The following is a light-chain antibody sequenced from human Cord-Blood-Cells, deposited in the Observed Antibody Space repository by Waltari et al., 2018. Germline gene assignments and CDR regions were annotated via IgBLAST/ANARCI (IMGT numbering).Light chain of an antibody. CDR3: SSYTSSSTLYV. Sequence: QSALTQPASVSGSPGQSITISCTGTSSAVGGYNYVSWYQQHPGKAPKLMIYDVSNRPSGVSNRFSGSKSGNTASLTISGLRAEDEADYYCSSYTSSSTLYVFGTGTKVTVL. CDR1: SSAVGGYNY. J-gene: IGLJ1*01. CDR2: DVS. V-gene: IGLV2-14*03.